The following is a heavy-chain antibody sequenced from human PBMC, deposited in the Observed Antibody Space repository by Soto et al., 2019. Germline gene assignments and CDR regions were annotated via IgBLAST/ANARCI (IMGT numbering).Heavy chain of an antibody. CDR1: QYTFTNFY. V-gene: IGHV1-2*02. CDR3: ATSSDWSPLLDY. J-gene: IGHJ4*02. D-gene: IGHD6-19*01. Sequence: ASVKVSFKASQYTFTNFYLHWVRQAPGQRPEWMGWINNGGGTIYAQKFQGRLSMTRDTSITTAYMELSRLSSDDTAFYYCATSSDWSPLLDYWGQGTLVTVSS. CDR2: INNGGGT.